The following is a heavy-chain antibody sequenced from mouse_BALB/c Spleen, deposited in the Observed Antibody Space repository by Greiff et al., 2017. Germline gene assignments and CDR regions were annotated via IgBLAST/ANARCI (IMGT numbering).Heavy chain of an antibody. CDR3: AEIYYDYDGGFAY. J-gene: IGHJ3*01. D-gene: IGHD2-4*01. V-gene: IGHV1-14*01. Sequence: VHVKQSGPELVKPGASVKMSCKASGYTFTSYVMHWVKQKPGQGLEWIGYINPYNDGTKYNEKFKGKATLTSDKSSSTAYMELSSLTSEDSAVYYCAEIYYDYDGGFAYWGQGTLVTVSA. CDR1: GYTFTSYV. CDR2: INPYNDGT.